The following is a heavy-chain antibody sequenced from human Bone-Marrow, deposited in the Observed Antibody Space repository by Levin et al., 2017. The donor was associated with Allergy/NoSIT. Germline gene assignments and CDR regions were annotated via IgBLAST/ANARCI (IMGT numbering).Heavy chain of an antibody. CDR2: ISSSSSYT. D-gene: IGHD1-14*01. CDR3: VRDRGIDGSDI. V-gene: IGHV3-11*05. J-gene: IGHJ3*02. CDR1: GFTFSDYY. Sequence: GESLKISCAASGFTFSDYYMSWIRQAPGKGLEWVSHISSSSSYTNHGDSVKGWFTISRDNAKNSLYLQMNSLRADDTAVYYCVRDRGIDGSDIWGQGTMVTVSS.